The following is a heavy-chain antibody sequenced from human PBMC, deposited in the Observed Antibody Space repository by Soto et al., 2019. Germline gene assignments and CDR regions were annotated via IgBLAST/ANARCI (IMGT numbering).Heavy chain of an antibody. CDR2: ISAYNGNT. Sequence: ASVKVSCKASGYTFTSYGISWVRQAPGQGLEWMGWISAYNGNTNYAQKLQGRVTMTTDTSTSTAYMELRSLRSDDTAVYYCARDRRRYYDSSGYCQYYFDYWGQGTLVTVSS. CDR1: GYTFTSYG. V-gene: IGHV1-18*04. D-gene: IGHD3-22*01. CDR3: ARDRRRYYDSSGYCQYYFDY. J-gene: IGHJ4*02.